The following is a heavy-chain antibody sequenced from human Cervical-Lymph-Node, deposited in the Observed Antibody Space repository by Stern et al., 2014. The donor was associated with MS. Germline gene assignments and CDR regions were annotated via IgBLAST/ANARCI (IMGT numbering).Heavy chain of an antibody. V-gene: IGHV1-18*01. CDR2: ITAYNGNT. CDR1: GYTFTNYG. D-gene: IGHD1-1*01. CDR3: ARAAGMLDY. Sequence: DQLVESGDEVKKPGASVKVSCKTSGYTFTNYGISWVRLAPGQGLEWMGWITAYNGNTNYAQNFQGRVTLTTDTSTSTVYMELKSLRPDDAAVYYCARAAGMLDYWGQGTLVTVS. J-gene: IGHJ4*02.